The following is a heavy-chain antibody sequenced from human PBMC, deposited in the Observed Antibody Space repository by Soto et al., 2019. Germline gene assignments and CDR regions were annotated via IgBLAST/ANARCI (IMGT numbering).Heavy chain of an antibody. CDR2: ISYDGSNK. CDR3: APWFGAFDY. D-gene: IGHD3-10*01. J-gene: IGHJ4*02. Sequence: QVQLVESGGGVVQPGRSLRLSCAASGFTFSSYGMHLVRQAPGKGLEWVAVISYDGSNKYYADSVKGRFTISRDNSKNTLYLQMNSLRAEDTAVYYCAPWFGAFDYCGQGTLVTVSS. V-gene: IGHV3-30*03. CDR1: GFTFSSYG.